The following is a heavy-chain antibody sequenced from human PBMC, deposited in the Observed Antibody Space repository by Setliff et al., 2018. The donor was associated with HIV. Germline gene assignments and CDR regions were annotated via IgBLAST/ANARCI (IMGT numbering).Heavy chain of an antibody. Sequence: SVKVSCKASGGTFSNYALSWVRQAPGQGLEWMGGIIPILGIANNAQKFQGRVTITADKSTSTAYMELSSLRSEDTAVYFCARVPYRSAWFSGGHDAFDIWGQGTMVTVSS. V-gene: IGHV1-69*10. CDR2: IIPILGIA. CDR3: ARVPYRSAWFSGGHDAFDI. J-gene: IGHJ3*02. CDR1: GGTFSNYA. D-gene: IGHD6-19*01.